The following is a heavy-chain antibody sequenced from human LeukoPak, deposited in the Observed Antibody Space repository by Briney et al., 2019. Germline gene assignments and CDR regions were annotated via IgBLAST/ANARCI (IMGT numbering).Heavy chain of an antibody. J-gene: IGHJ4*02. CDR3: ARESSGYFY. CDR1: GFNFSSYG. CDR2: ISSSSSFR. Sequence: GGSLRLSCAASGFNFSSYGMNWVRQAPGKGLEWVSSISSSSSFRYYADSVKGRFTISRDNAKNSLYLQMNSLRAEDTAVYYCARESSGYFYWGQGTLVTVSS. V-gene: IGHV3-21*01. D-gene: IGHD3-22*01.